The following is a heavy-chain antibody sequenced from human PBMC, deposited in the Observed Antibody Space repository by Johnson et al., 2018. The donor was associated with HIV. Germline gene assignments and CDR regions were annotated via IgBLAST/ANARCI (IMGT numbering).Heavy chain of an antibody. D-gene: IGHD6-13*01. J-gene: IGHJ3*02. V-gene: IGHV3-30*19. CDR3: AKHSSSWYDDAFDI. CDR1: GFTFSSYG. CDR2: ISYDGSNK. Sequence: QVQLVESGGGVVQPGGSLRLSCAPSGFTFSSYGMHWVRQAPGTGLEWVAVISYDGSNKYYADSVKGRFTISRDNSKNTLFLQMNSLRAEDTAVYYCAKHSSSWYDDAFDIWGQGTMVTVSS.